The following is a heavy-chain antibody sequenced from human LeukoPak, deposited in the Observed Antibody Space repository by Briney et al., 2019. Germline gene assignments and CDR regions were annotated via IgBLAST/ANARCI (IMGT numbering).Heavy chain of an antibody. CDR2: IYYSGST. CDR1: GGSISSSSYY. J-gene: IGHJ5*02. CDR3: ARDRGWDFWSESKNWFDP. D-gene: IGHD3-3*01. Sequence: PSETLSLTCTVSGGSISSSSYYWGWIRQPPGKGLEWIGSIYYSGSTYYNPSLKSRVTISVDTSKNQFSLKLSSVTAADTAVYYCARDRGWDFWSESKNWFDPWGQGTLVTVSS. V-gene: IGHV4-39*07.